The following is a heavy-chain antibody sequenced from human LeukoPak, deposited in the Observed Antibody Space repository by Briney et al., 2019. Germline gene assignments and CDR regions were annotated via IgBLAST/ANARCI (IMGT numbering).Heavy chain of an antibody. J-gene: IGHJ5*02. D-gene: IGHD2-2*01. CDR3: ARLGYQLLRDNWFDP. V-gene: IGHV3-23*01. CDR2: SSGSGGRT. CDR1: GFTFSSYA. Sequence: GGSLRLSYAASGFTFSSYAMSWVRQAPGKGLEWVSASSGSGGRTYYADSVKGRFTISRDNSKNTLNLQMNSLRAEDTAVYYCARLGYQLLRDNWFDPWGQGTLVTVSS.